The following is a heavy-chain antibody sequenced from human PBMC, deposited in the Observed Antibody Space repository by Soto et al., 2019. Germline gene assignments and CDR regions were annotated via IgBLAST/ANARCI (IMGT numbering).Heavy chain of an antibody. D-gene: IGHD3-22*01. V-gene: IGHV4-4*07. CDR3: ARDRYDSSGYYYDHWFDP. CDR1: GGSISSYY. Sequence: QVQLQESGPGLVKPSETLSLTCTVSGGSISSYYWSWIRQPAGKGLEWIGRIYTSGSTNYNPSLKSRVTMSVDTSKNQFSLKLSSVTAADTAVYYCARDRYDSSGYYYDHWFDPWGQGTLVTVSS. CDR2: IYTSGST. J-gene: IGHJ5*02.